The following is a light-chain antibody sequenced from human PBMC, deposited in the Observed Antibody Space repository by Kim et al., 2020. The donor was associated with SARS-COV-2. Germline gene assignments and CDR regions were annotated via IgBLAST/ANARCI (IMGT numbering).Light chain of an antibody. V-gene: IGKV3-20*01. Sequence: PGERATVSCRASQSVSSNYLAWYQQKPGEAPRLLIYGASSRATGIPDRFSGSGSETDFILTISRLDPEDFAVYYCQHYGTSPLTFGGGTKVDIK. CDR1: QSVSSNY. CDR2: GAS. CDR3: QHYGTSPLT. J-gene: IGKJ4*01.